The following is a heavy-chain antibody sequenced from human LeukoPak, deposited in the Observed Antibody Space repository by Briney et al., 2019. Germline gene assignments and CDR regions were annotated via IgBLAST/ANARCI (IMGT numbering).Heavy chain of an antibody. J-gene: IGHJ4*02. D-gene: IGHD6-6*01. Sequence: GASVKVSCKASGYTFTGYYMHWVRQAPGQGLEWMGWINPNSGGTNYAQKFQGRVTMTRDTSISTAYMELSRLRSDDTAVYYCARDHRRSIAARREVGYWGQGTLVTVSS. CDR1: GYTFTGYY. CDR2: INPNSGGT. CDR3: ARDHRRSIAARREVGY. V-gene: IGHV1-2*02.